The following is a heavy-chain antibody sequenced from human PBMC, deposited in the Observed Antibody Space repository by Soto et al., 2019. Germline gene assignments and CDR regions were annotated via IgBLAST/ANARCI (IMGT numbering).Heavy chain of an antibody. CDR3: AKDGRWYDFWSGYYNLSSGLLY. CDR1: GFTFSSYG. CDR2: ISYDGSNK. D-gene: IGHD3-3*01. Sequence: GGSLRLSCAASGFTFSSYGMHWVRQAPGKGLEWVAVISYDGSNKYYADSVKGRFTISRDNSKNTLYLQMNSLRAEDTAVYYCAKDGRWYDFWSGYYNLSSGLLYWGQGTLVTVSS. J-gene: IGHJ4*02. V-gene: IGHV3-30*18.